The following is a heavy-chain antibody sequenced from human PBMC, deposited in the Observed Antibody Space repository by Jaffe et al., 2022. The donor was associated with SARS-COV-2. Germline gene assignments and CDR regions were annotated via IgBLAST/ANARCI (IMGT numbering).Heavy chain of an antibody. V-gene: IGHV3-74*01. CDR3: ARVGYCSGGSCRGMDV. J-gene: IGHJ6*02. Sequence: EVQLVESGGGLVQPGGSLRLSCVASGFSFSRYWMHWVRQAPGKGLGWVSRINNDGSWTTYADTVKGRFTISRDNAKNTLYLQMNSLRVEDTAVYYCARVGYCSGGSCRGMDVWGQGTTVTVSS. CDR1: GFSFSRYW. D-gene: IGHD2-15*01. CDR2: INNDGSWT.